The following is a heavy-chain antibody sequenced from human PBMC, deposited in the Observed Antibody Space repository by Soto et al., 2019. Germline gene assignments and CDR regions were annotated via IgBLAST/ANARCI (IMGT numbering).Heavy chain of an antibody. D-gene: IGHD2-21*02. V-gene: IGHV2-5*02. CDR2: IYWDDDK. J-gene: IGHJ4*02. CDR1: GFSLSTSGVG. CDR3: AHMTPRGVPISPNCGGDCYPGYFDY. Sequence: QITLKESGPTLVKPTQTLTLTCTFSGFSLSTSGVGVGWIRQPPGKALEWLALIYWDDDKRYSPSLKSRLTITKDTSKNQVVLTMTNMDPVDTATYYCAHMTPRGVPISPNCGGDCYPGYFDYWGQGTLVTVSS.